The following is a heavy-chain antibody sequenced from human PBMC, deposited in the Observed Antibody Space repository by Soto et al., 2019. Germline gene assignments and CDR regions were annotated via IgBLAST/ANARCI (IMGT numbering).Heavy chain of an antibody. J-gene: IGHJ3*02. V-gene: IGHV4-39*01. CDR2: IYYSGST. CDR1: GGSISSSSYY. CDR3: ARHLGGQHCSGGSCYVPFDAFDI. Sequence: SETLSLTCTVSGGSISSSSYYWGWIRQPPGKGLEWIGSIYYSGSTYYNPSLKSRVTISVDTSKNQFSLKLSSVTAADTAVYYCARHLGGQHCSGGSCYVPFDAFDIWGQGTMVTVSS. D-gene: IGHD2-15*01.